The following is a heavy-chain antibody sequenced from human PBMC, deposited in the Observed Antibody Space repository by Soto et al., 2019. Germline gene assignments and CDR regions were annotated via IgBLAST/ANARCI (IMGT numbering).Heavy chain of an antibody. CDR1: GYSFTSYW. CDR2: IYPGDSDT. J-gene: IGHJ4*02. D-gene: IGHD6-13*01. V-gene: IGHV5-51*01. CDR3: ARLGIAAAGHFDY. Sequence: GESLKISCKGSGYSFTSYWIGWVRQRPGKSLEWMGIIYPGDSDTRYSPSFQGQVTISADKSISTAYPQWSSLKASDTAMYYCARLGIAAAGHFDYWGQGTLVTVSS.